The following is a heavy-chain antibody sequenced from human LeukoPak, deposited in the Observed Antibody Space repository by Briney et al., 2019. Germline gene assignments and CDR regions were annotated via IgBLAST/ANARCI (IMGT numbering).Heavy chain of an antibody. CDR3: ARDSEGQTFDP. J-gene: IGHJ5*02. CDR2: IYYSGST. V-gene: IGHV4-59*01. CDR1: GGSISSYY. Sequence: PSETLSLTCTVSGGSISSYYWSWIRQPPGKGLEWIGYIYYSGSTNYNPSLTSRVTISVDTSKNQFSLKLSSVTAADTAVYYCARDSEGQTFDPWGQGTLVTVSS.